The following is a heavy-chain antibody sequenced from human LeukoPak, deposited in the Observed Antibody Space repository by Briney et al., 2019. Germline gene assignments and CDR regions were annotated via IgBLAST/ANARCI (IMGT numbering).Heavy chain of an antibody. CDR2: IIPIFGTA. CDR3: ARGPTRITMVRGAPDYYFDY. V-gene: IGHV1-69*01. D-gene: IGHD3-10*01. CDR1: GGTYSSYA. Sequence: SVKVSCKASGGTYSSYAISWVRQAPGQGLEWMGGIIPIFGTANYAQKFQGRVTITADESTSTAYMELSSLRSEDTAVYYCARGPTRITMVRGAPDYYFDYWGQGTLVTVSS. J-gene: IGHJ4*02.